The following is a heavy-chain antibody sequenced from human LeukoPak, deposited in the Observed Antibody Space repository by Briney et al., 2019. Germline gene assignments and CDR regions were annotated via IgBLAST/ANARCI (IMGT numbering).Heavy chain of an antibody. D-gene: IGHD3-10*01. V-gene: IGHV3-33*01. CDR1: GFTFSSYG. CDR3: ARDFRFGDGPAYYYGMDV. Sequence: PGGSLRLSCAASGFTFSSYGMHWVRQAPGKGLEWVAVIWYDGSNKYYADSVKGRFTISRDNSKNTLYLQMNSLRAEDTAVYYCARDFRFGDGPAYYYGMDVWGQGTTVTVSS. CDR2: IWYDGSNK. J-gene: IGHJ6*02.